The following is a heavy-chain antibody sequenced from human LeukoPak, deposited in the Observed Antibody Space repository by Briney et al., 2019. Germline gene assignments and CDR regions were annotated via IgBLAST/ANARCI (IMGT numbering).Heavy chain of an antibody. V-gene: IGHV1-2*02. CDR3: AKAFYGDYGIVDY. Sequence: ASVKVSCKASGYTFTGYYMHWVRQAPGEGLEWMGWINPNSGSTNYAQKFQGRVTMTRDTSISTAYMELSRLRSDDTAVYYCAKAFYGDYGIVDYWGQGTLVTVSS. CDR1: GYTFTGYY. CDR2: INPNSGST. D-gene: IGHD4-17*01. J-gene: IGHJ4*02.